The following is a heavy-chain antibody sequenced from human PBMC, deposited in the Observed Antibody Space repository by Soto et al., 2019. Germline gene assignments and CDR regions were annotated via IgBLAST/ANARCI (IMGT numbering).Heavy chain of an antibody. CDR2: ISGSGGST. V-gene: IGHV3-23*01. CDR3: ASHYLVVITQYVFDY. D-gene: IGHD3-22*01. CDR1: GFTFSSYA. J-gene: IGHJ4*02. Sequence: GGSLRLSCAASGFTFSSYAMSWVRQAPGKGLEWVSAISGSGGSTYYADSVKGRFTISRDNSKNTLYLQMNSLRAEDTAVYYCASHYLVVITQYVFDYWGQGTLVTVSS.